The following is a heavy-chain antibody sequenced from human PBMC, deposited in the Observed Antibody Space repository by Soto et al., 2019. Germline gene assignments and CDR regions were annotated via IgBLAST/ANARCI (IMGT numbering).Heavy chain of an antibody. D-gene: IGHD6-13*01. CDR2: ISAYNGNT. J-gene: IGHJ4*02. Sequence: ASVKVSCKASGYTFTSYGISWVRQAPGQGLEWMGWISAYNGNTNYAQKLQGRVTMTTDTSTSTAYMELRSLRSDDTAVYYCASATYPISSSWYDYWGQGTLVTVSS. CDR1: GYTFTSYG. V-gene: IGHV1-18*01. CDR3: ASATYPISSSWYDY.